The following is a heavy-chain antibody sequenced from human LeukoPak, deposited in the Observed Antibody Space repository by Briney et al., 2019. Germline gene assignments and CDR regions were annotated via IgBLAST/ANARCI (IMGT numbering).Heavy chain of an antibody. V-gene: IGHV3-48*02. CDR1: GFTLRNYN. CDR3: ARDDSSGYSKYYFDY. CDR2: ISSSSSSI. D-gene: IGHD3-22*01. Sequence: GGSLRLSCAAPGFTLRNYNMNWVREAPGKGLEGVSYISSSSSSIYYADSVKGRVTISRDNAKNSLYLQMNSLRDEDTAVYFCARDDSSGYSKYYFDYWGQGTLVTVSS. J-gene: IGHJ4*02.